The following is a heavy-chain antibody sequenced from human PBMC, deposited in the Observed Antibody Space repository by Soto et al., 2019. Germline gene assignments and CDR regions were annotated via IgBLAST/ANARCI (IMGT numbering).Heavy chain of an antibody. D-gene: IGHD4-17*01. Sequence: QVQLQESGPGLVKPSETLSLTCTVSGGSISSYYWSWIRQPPGKGLEWIGYIYYSGGTNYNPSLKRRVTISVDTSTNQCSLKLSSVTAADTAVYDCARETYFCDYGVRDYWGQGTLVTVSS. CDR3: ARETYFCDYGVRDY. J-gene: IGHJ4*02. V-gene: IGHV4-59*01. CDR1: GGSISSYY. CDR2: IYYSGGT.